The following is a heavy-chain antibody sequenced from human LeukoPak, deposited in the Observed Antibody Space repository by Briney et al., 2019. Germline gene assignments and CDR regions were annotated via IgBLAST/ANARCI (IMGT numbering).Heavy chain of an antibody. J-gene: IGHJ4*02. CDR3: ARAPLIAAAGSSFDY. Sequence: GASVKVSCKASGYTFTSYYMHWVRQAPGQGLEWMGIINPSGGSTSYAQKFQGRVTMTRDMSTSTVYMELSSLRSEDTAVYYCARAPLIAAAGSSFDYWGQGTLVTVSS. CDR2: INPSGGST. CDR1: GYTFTSYY. V-gene: IGHV1-46*01. D-gene: IGHD6-13*01.